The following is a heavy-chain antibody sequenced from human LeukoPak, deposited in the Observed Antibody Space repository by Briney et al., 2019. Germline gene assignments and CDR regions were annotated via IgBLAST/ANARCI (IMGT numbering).Heavy chain of an antibody. Sequence: PGGSLRPSCAASGFTFGSYAMSWVRQAPGKGLEWVSGISGSGGSTYYADSVKGRFTISRDNSKNTLYLQMNSLRAEDTAVYYCAKDLGGGNVVVELNFDYWGQGTLVTVSS. CDR1: GFTFGSYA. CDR3: AKDLGGGNVVVELNFDY. D-gene: IGHD2-2*01. V-gene: IGHV3-23*01. CDR2: ISGSGGST. J-gene: IGHJ4*02.